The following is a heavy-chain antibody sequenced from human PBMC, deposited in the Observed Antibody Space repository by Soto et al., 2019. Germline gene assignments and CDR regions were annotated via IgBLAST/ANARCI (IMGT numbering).Heavy chain of an antibody. D-gene: IGHD6-19*01. CDR1: GFTFHIYP. J-gene: IGHJ4*02. CDR3: ARRGERWLPEDY. CDR2: ISRGADDT. Sequence: EVQLLESGGGLVQPGGSLRLSCAASGFTFHIYPMTWVRQTPGKGLEWVSTISRGADDTQYADSVKGRFTLTRDDSKKTLYLQLNGLRAEDTAVYYCARRGERWLPEDYWCQGTLVTVSS. V-gene: IGHV3-23*01.